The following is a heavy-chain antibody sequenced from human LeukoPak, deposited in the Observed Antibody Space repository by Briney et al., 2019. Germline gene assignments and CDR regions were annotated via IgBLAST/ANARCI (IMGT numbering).Heavy chain of an antibody. D-gene: IGHD6-25*01. CDR2: IYYSGST. J-gene: IGHJ4*02. Sequence: PSETLSLTCTVSGGSISGYYWGWIRQPPGKGLEWIGYIYYSGSTTYNPSLKSRVTMSVDTSKNQLSLRVSSVTAADTAVYYCARHRSSGDDYWGQGTLVTVSS. V-gene: IGHV4-59*08. CDR1: GGSISGYY. CDR3: ARHRSSGDDY.